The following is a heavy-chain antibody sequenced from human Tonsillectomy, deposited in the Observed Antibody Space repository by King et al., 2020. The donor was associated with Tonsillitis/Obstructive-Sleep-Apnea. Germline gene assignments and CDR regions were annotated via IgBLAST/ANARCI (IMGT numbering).Heavy chain of an antibody. Sequence: QLVQSGAEVKKPGSSVKVSCKDSGGTFSSYAISWVRQAPGQGLEWMGGIIPILGIANYAQKFQGRVTITADKTTSTAYMELSSLRSEDTAVYYCVRDVEGGSRYSGYDYWGQGTLVTVSS. J-gene: IGHJ1*01. CDR2: IIPILGIA. D-gene: IGHD5-12*01. CDR1: GGTFSSYA. CDR3: VRDVEGGSRYSGYDY. V-gene: IGHV1-69*10.